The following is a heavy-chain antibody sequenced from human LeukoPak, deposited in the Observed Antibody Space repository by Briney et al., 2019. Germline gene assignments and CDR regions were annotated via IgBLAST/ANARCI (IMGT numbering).Heavy chain of an antibody. J-gene: IGHJ6*03. CDR3: ATNILGYCSSTSCPYAHYYYYYMDV. CDR1: GATFTSYA. V-gene: IGHV1-69*13. D-gene: IGHD2-2*01. CDR2: IIPIFGRA. Sequence: SVTVTFTGAGATFTSYAISWVRHPPGQGLEWVGGIIPIFGRANYAEKVQGRVTITADESTITAYMELSSLRSEHTAVYYCATNILGYCSSTSCPYAHYYYYYMDVWGKGTTVTVSS.